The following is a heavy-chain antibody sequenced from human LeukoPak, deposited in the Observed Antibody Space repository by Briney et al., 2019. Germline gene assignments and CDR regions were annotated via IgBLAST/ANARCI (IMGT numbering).Heavy chain of an antibody. J-gene: IGHJ6*03. CDR1: GGSISTYY. D-gene: IGHD3-3*01. Sequence: NPSETLSLTCTVSGGSISTYYWNWIRQPPGKGLECYSGRTNYNPSLKSRVTILVDTSKNQFSLKLNSVTAADTAVYYCARVRVWSGPLHYYYYMDVWGKGTTVTVSS. V-gene: IGHV4-59*01. CDR3: ARVRVWSGPLHYYYYMDV. CDR2: YSGRT.